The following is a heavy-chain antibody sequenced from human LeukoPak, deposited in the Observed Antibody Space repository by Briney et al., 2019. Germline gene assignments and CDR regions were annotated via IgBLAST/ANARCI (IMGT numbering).Heavy chain of an antibody. D-gene: IGHD2-8*01. J-gene: IGHJ5*02. CDR1: GFTFSSYW. CDR3: ARRNGLSENWFDP. Sequence: GGSLRLSCAASGFTFSSYWMSWVRQAPGKGLEWVANIKQDGSEKYYADSVKGRFTISRDNAKNSLYLQMNSLRAEDTAVYYCARRNGLSENWFDPWGQGTLVTVSS. CDR2: IKQDGSEK. V-gene: IGHV3-7*01.